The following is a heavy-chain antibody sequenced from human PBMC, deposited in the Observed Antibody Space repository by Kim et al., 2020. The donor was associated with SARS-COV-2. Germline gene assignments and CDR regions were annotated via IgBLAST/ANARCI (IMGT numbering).Heavy chain of an antibody. Sequence: GGSLRLSCAASGFTFSSYWMHWVRQAPGKGLVWVSRINSDGSSTSYADSVKGRFTISRDNAKNTLCLQMNSLRAEDTAVYYCARDPANMMVRGVKGVENGFDTWGQGTLVTVSS. CDR3: ARDPANMMVRGVKGVENGFDT. J-gene: IGHJ5*02. CDR1: GFTFSSYW. V-gene: IGHV3-74*01. CDR2: INSDGSST. D-gene: IGHD3-10*01.